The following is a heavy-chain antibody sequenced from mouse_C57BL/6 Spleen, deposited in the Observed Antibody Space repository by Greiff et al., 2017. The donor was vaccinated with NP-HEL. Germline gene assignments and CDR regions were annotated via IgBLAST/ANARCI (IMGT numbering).Heavy chain of an antibody. V-gene: IGHV1-80*01. D-gene: IGHD4-1*01. CDR2: IYPGDGDT. CDR3: AREELGRGVFDY. Sequence: QVQLKQSGAELVKPGASVKISCKASGYAFSSYWMNWVKQRPGKGLEWIGQIYPGDGDTNYNGKFKGKATLTADKSSSTAYMQLSSLTSEDSAVYFCAREELGRGVFDYWGQGTTLTVSS. CDR1: GYAFSSYW. J-gene: IGHJ2*01.